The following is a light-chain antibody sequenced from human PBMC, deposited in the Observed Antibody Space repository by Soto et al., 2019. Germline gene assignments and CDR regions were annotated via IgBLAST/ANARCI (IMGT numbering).Light chain of an antibody. J-gene: IGKJ5*01. CDR2: AAS. V-gene: IGKV1-39*01. CDR3: QQSYTTPIT. CDR1: QTISSH. Sequence: DIQMTQSPSSLSASVGARVIITCRASQTISSHLNWYQQKPGKAPNLLVYAASSLQSGVPSRFTGSGSGTDFTLTISSLQPEEFATYFCQQSYTTPITVGQGTRLEIK.